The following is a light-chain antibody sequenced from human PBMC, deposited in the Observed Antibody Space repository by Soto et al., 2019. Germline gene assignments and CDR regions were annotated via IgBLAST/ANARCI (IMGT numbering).Light chain of an antibody. CDR3: QQYDNLPT. V-gene: IGKV1-33*01. CDR2: DAS. Sequence: DIPMTQSPSSLSASVGDRVIITCQASQDINNYLNWYQQKPGKAPKLLIYDASGLEAGVPSRFSGSGSGTDFTFTISSLQPEDIATYYCQQYDNLPTFGQGTRLEIK. J-gene: IGKJ5*01. CDR1: QDINNY.